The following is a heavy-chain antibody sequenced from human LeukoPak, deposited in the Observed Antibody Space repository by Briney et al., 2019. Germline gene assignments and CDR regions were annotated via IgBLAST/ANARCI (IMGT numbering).Heavy chain of an antibody. J-gene: IGHJ4*02. CDR2: ISSNGDNT. CDR1: GFTFSTYV. Sequence: GGSLRLSCSVSGFTFSTYVMHWVRQAPGKGLEYVSAISSNGDNTYYADSVQGRFTISRDNSKNTLYLQMSSLRADDTAVYYCVRGTGYWGQGTLVTVSS. V-gene: IGHV3-64D*06. CDR3: VRGTGY.